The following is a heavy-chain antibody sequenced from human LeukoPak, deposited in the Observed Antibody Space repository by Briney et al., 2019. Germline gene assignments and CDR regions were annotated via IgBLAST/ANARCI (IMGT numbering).Heavy chain of an antibody. V-gene: IGHV3-53*01. Sequence: PGGSLRLSCAAPGFTVSSNYMSWVRQAPGKGLEWVSIIYSGGSTYYADSVKGRFTISRDNSKNTLYLQMNSLRAEDTAVYYCARDGAGDSSGLDAFDIWGQGTMVTVSS. D-gene: IGHD3-22*01. J-gene: IGHJ3*02. CDR1: GFTVSSNY. CDR3: ARDGAGDSSGLDAFDI. CDR2: IYSGGST.